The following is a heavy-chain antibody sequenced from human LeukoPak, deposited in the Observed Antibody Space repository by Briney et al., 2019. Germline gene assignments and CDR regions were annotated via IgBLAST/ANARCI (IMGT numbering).Heavy chain of an antibody. J-gene: IGHJ5*02. D-gene: IGHD3-3*01. CDR2: IYPGDSDT. CDR1: GYSFTSYW. Sequence: GESLKISCKGSGYSFTSYWIGWVRQMPGKGLEWMGIIYPGDSDTRYSPSFQGQVTISADKSISTAYLQWSSLKASDTAMYYCARTRRLYDFWSGSSAENWFDPWGQGTLVTVSS. V-gene: IGHV5-51*01. CDR3: ARTRRLYDFWSGSSAENWFDP.